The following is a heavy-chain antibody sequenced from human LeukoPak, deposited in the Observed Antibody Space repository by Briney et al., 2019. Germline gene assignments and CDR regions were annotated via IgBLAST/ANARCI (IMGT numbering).Heavy chain of an antibody. CDR3: ATVARYCSSTSCPRTFDY. J-gene: IGHJ4*02. CDR2: FDPEDGET. Sequence: ASVKVSCKVSGYTLTELSMHWVRQAPGKGLEWMGGFDPEDGETTYAQKFQGRVTMTEDTSTDTAYMELSSLRSEDTAVYYCATVARYCSSTSCPRTFDYWGQGTLVTVSS. V-gene: IGHV1-24*01. D-gene: IGHD2-2*01. CDR1: GYTLTELS.